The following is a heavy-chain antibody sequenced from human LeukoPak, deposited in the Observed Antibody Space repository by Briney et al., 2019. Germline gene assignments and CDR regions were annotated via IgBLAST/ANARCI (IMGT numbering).Heavy chain of an antibody. D-gene: IGHD3-10*01. CDR2: ITSGGDTT. J-gene: IGHJ4*02. V-gene: IGHV3-23*01. CDR1: GFIFSSYA. CDR3: AKDALYYYGSGLPSL. Sequence: GGSLRLSCAASGFIFSSYAMNWVRQAPGKGLEWVSIITSGGDTTFYADSVKGRFTISRDNSKNTLYLQMNSLRVEDTAVYYCAKDALYYYGSGLPSLWGQGTLVTVSS.